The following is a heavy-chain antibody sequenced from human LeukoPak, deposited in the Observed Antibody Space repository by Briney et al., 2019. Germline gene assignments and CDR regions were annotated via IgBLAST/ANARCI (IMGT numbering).Heavy chain of an antibody. CDR3: VRCGSYCLDY. CDR2: IYHSGRT. Sequence: SETLSLTCAVSGDSISNGNWWSWVRQPPGKGLEWIGEIYHSGRTNYNPSLKSRVSISVDKSKNQLSLNLNSVTAADTAVYYCVRCGSYCLDYWGQGTLVTVSS. CDR1: GDSISNGNW. J-gene: IGHJ4*02. V-gene: IGHV4-4*02. D-gene: IGHD1-26*01.